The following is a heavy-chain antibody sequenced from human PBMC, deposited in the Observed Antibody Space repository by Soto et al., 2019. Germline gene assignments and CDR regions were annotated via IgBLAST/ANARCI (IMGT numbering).Heavy chain of an antibody. D-gene: IGHD3-9*01. CDR1: GFSLSSSGVS. V-gene: IGHV2-5*02. CDR3: SQLTGVTVESGFNV. J-gene: IGHJ3*01. CDR2: IFWDDEK. Sequence: QVTLKESGPTLVEPTQTLTLTCTFSGFSLSSSGVSVAWIRQPPGKALQWLALIFWDDEKWYSPSLKNRLTITKDTSKNQVVLTMTKVDPVDTGTYFCSQLTGVTVESGFNVWGQGTMVTVSS.